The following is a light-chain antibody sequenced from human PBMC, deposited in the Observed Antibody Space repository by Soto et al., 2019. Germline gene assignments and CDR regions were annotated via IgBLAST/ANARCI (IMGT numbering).Light chain of an antibody. CDR2: RNN. V-gene: IGLV1-47*01. CDR3: AAWDDSLSGNVV. Sequence: VLTQPPSASGTPGQRVTISCSGSSSNIGSNYVYWYQQLPGTAPKLLIYRNNQRPSGVPDRFSGSKSGTSASLAISGLRSEDEADYYCAAWDDSLSGNVVFGGGTKVTVL. CDR1: SSNIGSNY. J-gene: IGLJ2*01.